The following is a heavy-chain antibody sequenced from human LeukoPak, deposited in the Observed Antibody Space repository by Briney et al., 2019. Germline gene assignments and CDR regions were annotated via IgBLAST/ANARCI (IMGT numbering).Heavy chain of an antibody. CDR1: GGSFSGYY. Sequence: SETLSLTCAAYGGSFSGYYWSWIRQPPGKGLEWIGEINHGGSTNYNPSLKSRVTISVDTSKNQFSLKLSSVTAADTAVYYCARGQGEFDSSGYYRYYYYMDVWGKGTTVTVSS. V-gene: IGHV4-34*01. CDR2: INHGGST. CDR3: ARGQGEFDSSGYYRYYYYMDV. D-gene: IGHD3-22*01. J-gene: IGHJ6*03.